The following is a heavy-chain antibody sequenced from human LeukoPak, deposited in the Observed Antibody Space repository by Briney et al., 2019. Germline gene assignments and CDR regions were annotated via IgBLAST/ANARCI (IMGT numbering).Heavy chain of an antibody. CDR3: ARDRPGDSSDSLFDY. J-gene: IGHJ4*02. CDR1: GYTFTSYY. V-gene: IGHV1-46*01. D-gene: IGHD3-22*01. CDR2: INPSGGST. Sequence: ASVKVSCKASGYTFTSYYMHWVRQAPGQGLEWMGIINPSGGSTSYAQKFQGRVTMTRDTSTSTDYVELSSLRSEDTAVYYCARDRPGDSSDSLFDYWGQGTLVTVSS.